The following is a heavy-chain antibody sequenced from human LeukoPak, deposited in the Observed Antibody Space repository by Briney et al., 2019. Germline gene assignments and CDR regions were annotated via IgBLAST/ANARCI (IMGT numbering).Heavy chain of an antibody. CDR2: IYISGST. V-gene: IGHV4-38-2*02. Sequence: SETLSLTCTVSGYSISSGYYWGWIRQPPGKGLEWIGRIYISGSTNYNPSLKSRVTMSVDTSKNQLSLKLSSVTAADTAVYYCARDRGTWNDDGFDYWGQGTLVTVSS. CDR3: ARDRGTWNDDGFDY. D-gene: IGHD1-1*01. J-gene: IGHJ4*02. CDR1: GYSISSGYY.